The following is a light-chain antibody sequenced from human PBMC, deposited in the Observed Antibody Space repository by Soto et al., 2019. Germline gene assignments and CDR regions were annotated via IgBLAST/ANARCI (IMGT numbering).Light chain of an antibody. V-gene: IGKV3-11*01. J-gene: IGKJ5*01. CDR1: QSVGSY. CDR3: RVRTNSSIA. CDR2: DAS. Sequence: EIVMRQSPATMAVPAGHSITLTSRPSQSVGSYLAWYPQKRGQAPRFXIYDASNRDTGILARFSGTGSGTEFTRTINNLEPEDFPVDYCRVRTNSSIAFGRGTRLEIK.